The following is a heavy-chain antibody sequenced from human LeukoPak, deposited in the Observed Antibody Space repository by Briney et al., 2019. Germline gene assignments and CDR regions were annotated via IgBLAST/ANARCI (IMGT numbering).Heavy chain of an antibody. Sequence: SETLSFTCVVSGGSISPYYWSWIRQSPGKGLEWIGYIDPSGSASYNPSLKSRVTISVDTSKNQFSLKLSSVTAADTAVYYCASTIAAAGSGSVDYWGQGTLVTVSS. CDR3: ASTIAAAGSGSVDY. CDR2: IDPSGSA. CDR1: GGSISPYY. J-gene: IGHJ4*02. V-gene: IGHV4-4*08. D-gene: IGHD6-13*01.